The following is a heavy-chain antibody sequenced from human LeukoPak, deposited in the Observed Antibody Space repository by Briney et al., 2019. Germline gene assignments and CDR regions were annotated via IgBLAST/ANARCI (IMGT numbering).Heavy chain of an antibody. CDR3: AADLSPRMFDP. V-gene: IGHV1-58*02. J-gene: IGHJ5*02. Sequence: SVKVSCKASGFTFTSSTIQWVRQARGQRLEWIGWIVVGSGNTNYAQKFQERVTITRDMSTSTAYMELSSLRSENTAVYYCAADLSPRMFDPWGQGTLVTVSS. CDR2: IVVGSGNT. CDR1: GFTFTSST. D-gene: IGHD2-15*01.